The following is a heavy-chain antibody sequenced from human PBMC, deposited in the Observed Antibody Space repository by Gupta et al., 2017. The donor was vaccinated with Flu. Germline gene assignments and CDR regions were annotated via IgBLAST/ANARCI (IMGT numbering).Heavy chain of an antibody. Sequence: GRFTTSRDNSKNTLYLQINSLRAEDTAVYYCAKDGAENYYYYMDVWGKGTTVTVSS. CDR3: AKDGAENYYYYMDV. J-gene: IGHJ6*03. D-gene: IGHD1-26*01. V-gene: IGHV3-23*01.